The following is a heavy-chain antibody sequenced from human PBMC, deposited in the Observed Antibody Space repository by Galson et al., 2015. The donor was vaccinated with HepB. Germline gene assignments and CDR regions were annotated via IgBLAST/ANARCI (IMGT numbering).Heavy chain of an antibody. Sequence: SLRLSCAASGFSFRSYGLHWVRQTPGKGLEWVAVIWYDGSSTNYADSVKGRFTISRDNSKNTLYLQMNSLTAEDTAVYYCVRDLGPDTALDDFDYWGQGTLVTVSS. CDR2: IWYDGSST. CDR3: VRDLGPDTALDDFDY. V-gene: IGHV3-33*08. CDR1: GFSFRSYG. D-gene: IGHD5-18*01. J-gene: IGHJ4*02.